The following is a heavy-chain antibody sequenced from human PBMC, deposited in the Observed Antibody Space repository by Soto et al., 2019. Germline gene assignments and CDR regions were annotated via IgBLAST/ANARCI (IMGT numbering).Heavy chain of an antibody. J-gene: IGHJ5*01. CDR2: IWYDGSYK. CDR3: ARDLNDYGELGLDS. CDR1: GFTFSRYG. V-gene: IGHV3-33*01. D-gene: IGHD4-17*01. Sequence: QVQLVESGGGVVQPGRSLRLSCATSGFTFSRYGRHWVRQAPGKGLEWVTLIWYDGSYKNYADSVKGRFTISRDNSKNTLYLQMNSLRAEDTAVYYCARDLNDYGELGLDSWGQGTLVTVSS.